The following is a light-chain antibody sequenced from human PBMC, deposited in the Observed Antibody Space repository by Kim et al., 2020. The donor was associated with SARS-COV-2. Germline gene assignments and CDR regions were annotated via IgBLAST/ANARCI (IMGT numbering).Light chain of an antibody. Sequence: SPGQTASITCSGDKLGDKYACWYQQKPGPSPVLVIYQDSKRPSGIPERFSGSNSGNTATLTISGTQAMDEADYYCQAWDSSTYVFGTGTKVTVL. J-gene: IGLJ1*01. CDR2: QDS. V-gene: IGLV3-1*01. CDR1: KLGDKY. CDR3: QAWDSSTYV.